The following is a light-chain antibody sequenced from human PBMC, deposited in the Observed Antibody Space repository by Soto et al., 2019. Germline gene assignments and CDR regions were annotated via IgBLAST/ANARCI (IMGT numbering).Light chain of an antibody. J-gene: IGLJ2*01. CDR3: QASDSSTVV. CDR2: QDS. Sequence: SYELTQPPSVYVSPGQTASITCSGDKLGDKYACWYQQKPGQSPVLVISQDSKRPSGIPKRFSGSNSGNTATLTISGTQAMDEADYYCQASDSSTVVFGGGTKLTVL. V-gene: IGLV3-1*01. CDR1: KLGDKY.